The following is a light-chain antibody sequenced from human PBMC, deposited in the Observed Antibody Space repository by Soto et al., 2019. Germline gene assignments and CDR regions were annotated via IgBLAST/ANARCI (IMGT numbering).Light chain of an antibody. Sequence: EIVMTQTPLSSPVTLGQPASISCRSSQSLVPSNGNTYLRWLQQRPGQPPRLLIYQISNRFSGVPDRFSGSGAGTDFTLKISRVEAEDVGVYYCMQATRFPITFGQGTRLELK. CDR1: QSLVPSNGNTY. V-gene: IGKV2-24*01. J-gene: IGKJ5*01. CDR3: MQATRFPIT. CDR2: QIS.